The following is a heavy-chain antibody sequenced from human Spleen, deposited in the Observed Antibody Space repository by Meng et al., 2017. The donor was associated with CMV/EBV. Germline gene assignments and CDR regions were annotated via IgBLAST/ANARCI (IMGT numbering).Heavy chain of an antibody. CDR1: GDSVSSDSAA. V-gene: IGHV6-1*01. D-gene: IGHD1-26*01. CDR2: TYYRSKWYN. CDR3: AQETTTDAFDI. J-gene: IGHJ3*02. Sequence: SQTLSLTCAISGDSVSSDSAAWSWVRQSPSRGLEWLGRTYYRSKWYNDYAVSVKGRITINPDTSKNQLSLQLNSVTPEDTAVYYCAQETTTDAFDIWGQGTVVTVSS.